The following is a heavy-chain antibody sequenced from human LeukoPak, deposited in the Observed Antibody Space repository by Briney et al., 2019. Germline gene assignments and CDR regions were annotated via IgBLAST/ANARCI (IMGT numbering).Heavy chain of an antibody. CDR2: INHSGST. CDR3: ARGRYCSSTSCYGYYYYGMDV. Sequence: SETLSLTCAVYGGSFSGYYWSWIRQPPGKGLEWIGEINHSGSTNYTPSLKSRVTISVDTSKNQFSLKLSSVTAADTAVYYCARGRYCSSTSCYGYYYYGMDVWGQGTTVTVSS. J-gene: IGHJ6*02. D-gene: IGHD2-2*01. V-gene: IGHV4-34*01. CDR1: GGSFSGYY.